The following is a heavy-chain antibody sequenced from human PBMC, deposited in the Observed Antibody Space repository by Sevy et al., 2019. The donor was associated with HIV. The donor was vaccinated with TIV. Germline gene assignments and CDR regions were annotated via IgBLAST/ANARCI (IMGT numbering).Heavy chain of an antibody. D-gene: IGHD1-1*01. Sequence: GGSLRLSCVASGFTFTDHWMAWLRQAPGKGLEWVATISFDASNKHYADSVKGRFTISRDNFQNSLVLQMNSLRPENAAVYYCALERLSSDVAEYFQNWGQGTLVTVSS. J-gene: IGHJ1*01. CDR3: ALERLSSDVAEYFQN. CDR1: GFTFTDHW. CDR2: ISFDASNK. V-gene: IGHV3-30*14.